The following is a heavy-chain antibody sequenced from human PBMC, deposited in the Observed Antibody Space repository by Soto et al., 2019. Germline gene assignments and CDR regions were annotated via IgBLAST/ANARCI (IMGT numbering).Heavy chain of an antibody. CDR1: GFTFSNYG. D-gene: IGHD3-10*01. V-gene: IGHV3-23*01. Sequence: EVQLLESGGGLVQPGGSLRLSCAASGFTFSNYGMSWVRQAPGKGLEWVSAISGNGGATYYPDSVKGRFDISRDNSKSTLYLEMNSLRVEDTAVYYCEKDFGGLELLGLDVRGQGTTVTVAS. CDR2: ISGNGGAT. J-gene: IGHJ6*01. CDR3: EKDFGGLELLGLDV.